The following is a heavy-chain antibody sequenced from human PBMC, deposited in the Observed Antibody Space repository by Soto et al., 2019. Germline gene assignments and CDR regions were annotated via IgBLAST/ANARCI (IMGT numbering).Heavy chain of an antibody. CDR3: AMSAIVGRAVNTLFDP. Sequence: SETLSLTCTVSGDSITGSHWNWIRQPRGKPLGWIGYIYYRGSTDYNPSLKRRLTLSVDTSKNQIFLRLNSVTAAHTAVYYCAMSAIVGRAVNTLFDPWGQGILVTVSP. D-gene: IGHD3-22*01. CDR1: GDSITGSH. J-gene: IGHJ5*02. V-gene: IGHV4-59*01. CDR2: IYYRGST.